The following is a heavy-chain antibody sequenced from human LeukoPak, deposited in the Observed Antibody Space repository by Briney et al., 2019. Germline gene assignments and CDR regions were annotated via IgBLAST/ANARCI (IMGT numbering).Heavy chain of an antibody. D-gene: IGHD4-17*01. CDR2: IYYSGST. V-gene: IGHV4-59*01. CDR3: ARLVGMDTVTPYYYYYGMDV. Sequence: SETLSLTCAVYGGSFSGYYWSWIRQPPGKGLEWIGYIYYSGSTNYNPSLKSRVTISVDTSKNQFSLKLSSVTAADTAVYYCARLVGMDTVTPYYYYYGMDVWGQGTTVTVSS. J-gene: IGHJ6*02. CDR1: GGSFSGYY.